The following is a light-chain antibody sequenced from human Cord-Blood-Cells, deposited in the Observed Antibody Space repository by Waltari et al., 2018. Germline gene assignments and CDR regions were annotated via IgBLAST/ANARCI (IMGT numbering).Light chain of an antibody. V-gene: IGKV1-39*01. Sequence: DIQMTQSPSSLSASVGDRVTITCRASQSISSYLNWYQQKPGKAPKLLIYAGSSLQSGVPSRFSGSGSGTEFTLTISSLQPEDFATYYCQQSYSTPPTFGQGTKVEIK. CDR3: QQSYSTPPT. J-gene: IGKJ1*01. CDR2: AGS. CDR1: QSISSY.